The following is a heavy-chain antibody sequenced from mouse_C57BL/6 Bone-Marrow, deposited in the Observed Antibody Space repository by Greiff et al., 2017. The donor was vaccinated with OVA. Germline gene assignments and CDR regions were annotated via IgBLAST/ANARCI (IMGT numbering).Heavy chain of an antibody. V-gene: IGHV5-17*01. CDR1: GFTFSDYG. D-gene: IGHD3-2*02. CDR2: ISSGSSTI. Sequence: EVMLVESGGGLVKPGGSLKLSCAASGFTFSDYGMHWVRQAPEKGLEWVAYISSGSSTIYYADTVKGRFPISRDNAKNNLFLQMTSLRAEDTAMYYCASGTAQAPAWFAYWGQGTLVTVSA. J-gene: IGHJ3*01. CDR3: ASGTAQAPAWFAY.